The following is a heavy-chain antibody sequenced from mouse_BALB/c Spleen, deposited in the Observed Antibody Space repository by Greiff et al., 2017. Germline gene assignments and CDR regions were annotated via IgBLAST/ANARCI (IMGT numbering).Heavy chain of an antibody. CDR2: IWGDGST. J-gene: IGHJ4*01. CDR3: ARNLGDEDYYAMDY. V-gene: IGHV2-6-7*01. CDR1: GFSLTGYG. Sequence: VKLVESGPGLVAPSQSLSITCTVSGFSLTGYGVNWVRQPPGKGLEWLGMIWGDGSTDYNSALKSRLSISKDNSKSQVFLKMNSLQTDDTAMYYCARNLGDEDYYAMDYWGQGTSVTVSS.